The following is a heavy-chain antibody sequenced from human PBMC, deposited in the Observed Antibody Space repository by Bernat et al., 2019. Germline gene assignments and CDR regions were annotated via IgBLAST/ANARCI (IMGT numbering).Heavy chain of an antibody. D-gene: IGHD5-18*01. CDR1: GGSFSGYY. J-gene: IGHJ4*01. V-gene: IGHV4-34*01. CDR2: INHSGST. CDR3: ARGDIGYSYGFL. Sequence: QVQLQQLGAGLLKPSETLSLTCAVYGGSFSGYYWSWIRQPPGKGLEWIGDINHSGSTNYNPSLKSRVTISVDTSKNQFSLKLRSVAAADTAVYYCARGDIGYSYGFLWGQGTLVTVSS.